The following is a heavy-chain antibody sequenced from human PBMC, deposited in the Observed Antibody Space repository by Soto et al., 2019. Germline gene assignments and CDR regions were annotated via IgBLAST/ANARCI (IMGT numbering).Heavy chain of an antibody. CDR1: GFIFSSYA. CDR2: ISGSGGST. J-gene: IGHJ4*02. D-gene: IGHD2-15*01. CDR3: AKDLSGGY. Sequence: EVQLLESGGGLVQPGASLRLSCAASGFIFSSYAMTWVRQAPGKGLEWVSAISGSGGSTDYADSVKGRFTISRDNSKNTLYLQMNSLRGEDTAVYYCAKDLSGGYWGQGTLVTVSS. V-gene: IGHV3-23*01.